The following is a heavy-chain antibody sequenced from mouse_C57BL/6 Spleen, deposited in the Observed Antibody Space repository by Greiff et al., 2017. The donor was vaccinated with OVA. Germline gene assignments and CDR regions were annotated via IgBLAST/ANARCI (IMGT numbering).Heavy chain of an antibody. CDR1: GYSFTDYN. J-gene: IGHJ4*01. D-gene: IGHD1-1*01. CDR2: INPNYGTT. CDR3: ARGGSSFYYYAMDY. Sequence: LVESGPELVKPGASVKISCKASGYSFTDYNMNWVKQSNGKSLEWIGVINPNYGTTSYNQKFKGKATLTVDQSSSTAYMQLNSLTSEDSAVYYCARGGSSFYYYAMDYWGQGTSVTVSS. V-gene: IGHV1-39*01.